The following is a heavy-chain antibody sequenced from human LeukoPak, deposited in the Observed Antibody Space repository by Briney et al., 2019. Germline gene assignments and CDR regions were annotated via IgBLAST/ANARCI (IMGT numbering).Heavy chain of an antibody. CDR2: IHYSGYT. CDR3: ARAGPLRRKPNLRKYYFDY. Sequence: TSETLSLTCSVSGDSITGYYWSWIRQPLGKGLEWIGYIHYSGYTNYNPSLKSRLTISIDMSNNQFSLKLSSVTAADTAVYYCARAGPLRRKPNLRKYYFDYWGQGTLVTVSS. CDR1: GDSITGYY. D-gene: IGHD1-14*01. V-gene: IGHV4-59*12. J-gene: IGHJ4*02.